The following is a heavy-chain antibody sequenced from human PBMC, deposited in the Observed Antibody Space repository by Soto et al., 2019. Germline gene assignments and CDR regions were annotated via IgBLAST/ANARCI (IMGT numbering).Heavy chain of an antibody. CDR3: ARHTPAISISDH. CDR2: THYSGST. D-gene: IGHD2-15*01. J-gene: IGHJ4*02. V-gene: IGHV4-59*08. Sequence: SETLSLTCTFSGGSIXSYYWSLIRQPPGKGLEWIGNTHYSGSTNYNPSLKGRVTISVDTSKNQFSLKLSSVTAADTAVYYCARHTPAISISDHWGQGTLVTAPQ. CDR1: GGSIXSYY.